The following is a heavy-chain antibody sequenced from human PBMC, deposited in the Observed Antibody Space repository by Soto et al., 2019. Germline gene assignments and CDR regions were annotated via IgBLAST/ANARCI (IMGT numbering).Heavy chain of an antibody. V-gene: IGHV1-69*01. CDR2: IIPIFGTA. Sequence: QVQLVQSGAEVKKPGSSVKVSCKASGGTFSSYAISWVRQAPGQGLEWMGGIIPIFGTANYAHKFQGRATITADESTSAAYMELSRLRSEEKAVYYCGGDPRNGNNPHDFWGQGTLVTVSS. CDR1: GGTFSSYA. J-gene: IGHJ4*02. CDR3: GGDPRNGNNPHDF. D-gene: IGHD1-1*01.